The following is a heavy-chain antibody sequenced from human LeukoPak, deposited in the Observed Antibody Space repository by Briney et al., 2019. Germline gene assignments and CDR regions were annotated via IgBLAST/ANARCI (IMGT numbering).Heavy chain of an antibody. J-gene: IGHJ4*02. CDR2: ISGSGNTT. D-gene: IGHD2-15*01. Sequence: QPGGSLRLSCAASGLSFSSYAMNWVRQAPGKGLEWVSTISGSGNTTSYAAPVQGRFTISRDNSKNTLYLQMNSLRTEDTAVYYCATSRVVVVVAATPYYFDNWGQGTLVTVSS. CDR1: GLSFSSYA. CDR3: ATSRVVVVVAATPYYFDN. V-gene: IGHV3-23*01.